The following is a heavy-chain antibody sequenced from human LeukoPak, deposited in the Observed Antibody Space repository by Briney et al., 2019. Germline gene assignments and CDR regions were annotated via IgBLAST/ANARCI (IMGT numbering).Heavy chain of an antibody. D-gene: IGHD3-22*01. V-gene: IGHV1-46*01. CDR3: ARDRTHYYDSSGYYSRWEY. CDR1: GYTFTSYF. J-gene: IGHJ4*02. CDR2: IDPRGGTT. Sequence: ASVKVSCKASGYTFTSYFMYWMRQAPGQGLEWMGLIDPRGGTTRYAQKFQGRVTMTRDTSTSTVYMELSSLRSEDTAMYYCARDRTHYYDSSGYYSRWEYWGQGTLVTVSS.